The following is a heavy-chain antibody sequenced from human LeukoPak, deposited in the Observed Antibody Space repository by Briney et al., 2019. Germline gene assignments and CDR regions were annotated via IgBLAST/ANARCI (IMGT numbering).Heavy chain of an antibody. CDR2: IYHSGST. V-gene: IGHV4-30-2*01. CDR1: GGSISSGGYS. D-gene: IGHD1-26*01. J-gene: IGHJ4*02. CDR3: AGGSYPMYYFDY. Sequence: TSETLSLTCAVSGGSISSGGYSWSWIRQPPGKGLEWIGYIYHSGSTYYNPSLKSRVTISVDRSKNQFSLKLSSVTAADTAVYYCAGGSYPMYYFDYWGQGTLVTVSS.